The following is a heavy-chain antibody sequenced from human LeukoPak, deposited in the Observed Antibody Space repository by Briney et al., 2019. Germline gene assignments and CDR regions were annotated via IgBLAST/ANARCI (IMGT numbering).Heavy chain of an antibody. V-gene: IGHV3-23*01. CDR3: AKGPYGSGSFYLDY. J-gene: IGHJ4*02. CDR1: GFTFSSYA. Sequence: GGSLRLSCAASGFTFSSYAMNWVRQAPGKGLEWVSVISGSGGSTNYADSVKGRFTISRDNSKNTLYLQMNSLRAEDTAVYYCAKGPYGSGSFYLDYWGQGTLVTVSS. D-gene: IGHD3-10*01. CDR2: ISGSGGST.